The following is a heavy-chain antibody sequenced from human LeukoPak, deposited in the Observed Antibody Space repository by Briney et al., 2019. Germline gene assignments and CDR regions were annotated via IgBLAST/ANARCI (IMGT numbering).Heavy chain of an antibody. V-gene: IGHV1-18*01. CDR3: ARDRGGNLFSYGWGYYYYMDV. Sequence: ASVKVSCKASGYTFTSYGISWVRQAPGQGLEWMGWISAYNGNTNYAQKLQGRVTMTTDTSTSTAYMELRSLRSDDTAVYYCARDRGGNLFSYGWGYYYYMDVWGKGTTVTVSS. D-gene: IGHD5-18*01. J-gene: IGHJ6*03. CDR2: ISAYNGNT. CDR1: GYTFTSYG.